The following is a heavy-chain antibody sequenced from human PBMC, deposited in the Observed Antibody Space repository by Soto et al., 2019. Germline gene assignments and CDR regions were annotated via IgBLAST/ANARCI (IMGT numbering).Heavy chain of an antibody. CDR1: GFTFSYYA. Sequence: QVQLVESGGGVVQPGRSLRLSCAASGFTFSYYAMHWVRQAPGKGLEWVAVISYDGSDKYYADSVKGRFTISRDNSKNTLNLQMNSLRADETAVYYCAKGLGELSPESFDYWGKGTLITVSS. CDR2: ISYDGSDK. V-gene: IGHV3-30*18. J-gene: IGHJ4*02. CDR3: AKGLGELSPESFDY. D-gene: IGHD3-16*02.